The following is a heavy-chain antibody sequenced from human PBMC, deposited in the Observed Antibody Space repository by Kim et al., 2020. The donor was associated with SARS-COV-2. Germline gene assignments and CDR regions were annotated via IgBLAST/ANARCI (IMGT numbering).Heavy chain of an antibody. CDR1: GFTFSSYA. CDR2: IYSGGSST. Sequence: GGSLRLSCAASGFTFSSYAMSWVRQAPGKGLEWVSVIYSGGSSTYYADSVKGRFTISRDNSKNTLYLQMNSLRAEDTAVYYCAKGDHVGQNYWGQGTLVTVSS. V-gene: IGHV3-23*03. CDR3: AKGDHVGQNY. J-gene: IGHJ4*02. D-gene: IGHD1-26*01.